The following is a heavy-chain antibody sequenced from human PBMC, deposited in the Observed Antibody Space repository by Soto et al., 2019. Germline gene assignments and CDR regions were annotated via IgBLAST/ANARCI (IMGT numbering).Heavy chain of an antibody. CDR1: GYSFTSYW. CDR3: TTDNDVLMVYAIPLPFDP. D-gene: IGHD2-8*01. J-gene: IGHJ5*02. V-gene: IGHV5-51*01. Sequence: GESLKISCKGSGYSFTSYWIGWVRQMPGKGLEWMGIIYPGDSDTRYSPSFQGQVTISADKSISTAYLQMNRLKTEDTAVYYCTTDNDVLMVYAIPLPFDPWGQGTLVTVSS. CDR2: IYPGDSDT.